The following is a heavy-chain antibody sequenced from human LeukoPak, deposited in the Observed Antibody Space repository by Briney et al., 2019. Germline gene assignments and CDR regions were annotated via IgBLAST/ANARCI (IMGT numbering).Heavy chain of an antibody. J-gene: IGHJ5*02. CDR1: GFTFSSYW. V-gene: IGHV3-74*01. D-gene: IGHD3-10*01. Sequence: GGSLRLSCAASGFTFSSYWMHWVRQGPGKGLVWVSRIKSDGSSTSYADSVKGRFTISRDNAKNTLYLQMNSLRDEDTAVYYCARESGYHGSGFDPWGQGTLVTVST. CDR2: IKSDGSST. CDR3: ARESGYHGSGFDP.